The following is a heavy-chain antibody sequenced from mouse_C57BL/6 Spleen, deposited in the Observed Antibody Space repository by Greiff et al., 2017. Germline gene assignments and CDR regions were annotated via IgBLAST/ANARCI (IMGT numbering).Heavy chain of an antibody. Sequence: VQLKQSGAELVRPGASVKLSCTASGFNIKDDYMHWVKQRPEQGLEWIGWIDPENGDTEYASKFQGKATITADTSSNTAYLQLSSLTSEDTAVYYCTYYGSGYFDVWGTGTTVTVSS. D-gene: IGHD1-1*01. J-gene: IGHJ1*03. CDR3: TYYGSGYFDV. V-gene: IGHV14-4*01. CDR2: IDPENGDT. CDR1: GFNIKDDY.